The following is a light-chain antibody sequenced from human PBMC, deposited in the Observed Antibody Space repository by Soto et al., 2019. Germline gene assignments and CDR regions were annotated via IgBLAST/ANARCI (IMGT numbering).Light chain of an antibody. CDR1: QGLVYDDGNTY. CDR3: MQGTHWPWT. CDR2: MVS. V-gene: IGKV2-30*01. Sequence: DVVMTQSPLSLPVTLGQPASISCRSTQGLVYDDGNTYLNWFLQRPGQSPRRLIYMVSNRDSGVPDRFSGSGSGTDFTLTISRVEAEDVGVYYCMQGTHWPWTFGQGTEVEIK. J-gene: IGKJ1*01.